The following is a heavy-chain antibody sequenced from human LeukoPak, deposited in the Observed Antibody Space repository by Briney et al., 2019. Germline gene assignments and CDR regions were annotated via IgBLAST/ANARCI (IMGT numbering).Heavy chain of an antibody. CDR3: ARHRGYYGSGSKLDC. J-gene: IGHJ4*02. CDR1: GDSISSSSHY. D-gene: IGHD3-10*01. V-gene: IGHV4-39*01. Sequence: SETLSLTCTVSGDSISSSSHYWGWIRQPPGKGPEWIGSIYYSGSTYYNPSLKSRVTISVATSKNQFSLKLSSVTAADTAVYFCARHRGYYGSGSKLDCWGQGTLVTVSS. CDR2: IYYSGST.